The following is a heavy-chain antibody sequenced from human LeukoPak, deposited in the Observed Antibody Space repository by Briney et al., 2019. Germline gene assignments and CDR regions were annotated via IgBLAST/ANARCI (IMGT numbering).Heavy chain of an antibody. J-gene: IGHJ6*03. D-gene: IGHD3/OR15-3a*01. CDR3: ARDGLLTRTGMDV. V-gene: IGHV1-69*16. CDR1: GGALRDYT. CDR2: ILPMLGTA. Sequence: SVKDSCKSSGGALRDYTISWVRQAPGQGLEWMGAILPMLGTAKYAQSLQGRVTITTDDSSSTVYMELSSLRFEDTASYFCARDGLLTRTGMDVWGKGTTVTVSS.